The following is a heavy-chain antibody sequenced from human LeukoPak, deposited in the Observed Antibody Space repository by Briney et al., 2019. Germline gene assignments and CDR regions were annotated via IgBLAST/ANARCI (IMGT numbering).Heavy chain of an antibody. CDR2: IIPIFGTA. CDR1: GYTFTGYY. Sequence: SVKVSCKASGYTFTGYYMHWVRQAPGQGLEWMGGIIPIFGTANYAQKFQGRVTITADESTSIAYMELSSLRSEDTAVYYCAGGIAAAGSFDYWGQGTLVTVSS. J-gene: IGHJ4*02. D-gene: IGHD6-13*01. CDR3: AGGIAAAGSFDY. V-gene: IGHV1-69*13.